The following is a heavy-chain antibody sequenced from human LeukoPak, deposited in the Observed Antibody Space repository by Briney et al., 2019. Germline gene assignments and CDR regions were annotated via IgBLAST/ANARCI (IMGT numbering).Heavy chain of an antibody. D-gene: IGHD2-2*01. V-gene: IGHV3-23*01. J-gene: IGHJ4*02. Sequence: GGSLRLSCAASGFKFSDHYIDWVRQAPGKGLEWVSAISGSGGSTYYADSVKGRFTISRDNSKNTLYLQMNSLRAEDTAVYYCAKDRLLPALLYWGQGTLVTVSS. CDR2: ISGSGGST. CDR1: GFKFSDHY. CDR3: AKDRLLPALLY.